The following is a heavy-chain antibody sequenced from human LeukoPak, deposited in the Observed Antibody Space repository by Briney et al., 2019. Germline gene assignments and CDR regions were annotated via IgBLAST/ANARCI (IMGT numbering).Heavy chain of an antibody. CDR1: GGSFSGYY. CDR2: INHSGST. CDR3: ARHGFAGAFQH. V-gene: IGHV4-34*01. D-gene: IGHD3-10*01. J-gene: IGHJ1*01. Sequence: SETLSLTCAVYGGSFSGYYWSWIRQPPGKGLEWIGEINHSGSTNYNPSLKSRVTISVDTSKNQFSLKLTSVTAADTAVYYCARHGFAGAFQHWGQGTLVTVSS.